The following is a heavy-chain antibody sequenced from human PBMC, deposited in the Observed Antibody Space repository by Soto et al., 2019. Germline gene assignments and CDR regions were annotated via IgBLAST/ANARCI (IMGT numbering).Heavy chain of an antibody. CDR3: AREGPPDIAWFDL. CDR1: GGTFSIYT. J-gene: IGHJ5*02. Sequence: QVQLVQSGAEVKKPGSSVKVSCTASGGTFSIYTISWVRQAPGQGLEWMGGSANSAQKFQGRLTVTADESTSTVYLELSSLTSEDTAVYYCAREGPPDIAWFDLWGQGTLVSVSS. CDR2: SA. V-gene: IGHV1-69*01. D-gene: IGHD2-15*01.